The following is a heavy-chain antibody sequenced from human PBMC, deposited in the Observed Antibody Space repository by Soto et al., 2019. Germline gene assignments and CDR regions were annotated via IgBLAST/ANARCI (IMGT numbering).Heavy chain of an antibody. CDR3: AKDRLRDALSRQGFDY. CDR1: GFSFSSYA. CDR2: ISGSGTKT. Sequence: PGGSLRLSCAASGFSFSSYAMSWVRQAPGKGLDWVSAISGSGTKTHYADSVKGRFTISRDNSKNTLYLQMNSLRAEDTAVYYCAKDRLRDALSRQGFDYWGQGILVTVSS. J-gene: IGHJ4*02. V-gene: IGHV3-23*01. D-gene: IGHD3-16*01.